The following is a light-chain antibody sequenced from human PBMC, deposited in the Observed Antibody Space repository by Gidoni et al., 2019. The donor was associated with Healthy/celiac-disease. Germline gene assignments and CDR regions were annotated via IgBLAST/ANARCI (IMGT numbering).Light chain of an antibody. CDR1: QSVSSNY. CDR2: GAS. J-gene: IGKJ2*01. V-gene: IGKV3-20*01. Sequence: IVLPQPPGTLSLSPGERATLSCRASQSVSSNYLAWYQQEPGQAPRLLIYGASSRATGIPARFSGSGSGTDSTRTISRLEPEDFAVYYCQQYGSSLYTFGQGTKLEIK. CDR3: QQYGSSLYT.